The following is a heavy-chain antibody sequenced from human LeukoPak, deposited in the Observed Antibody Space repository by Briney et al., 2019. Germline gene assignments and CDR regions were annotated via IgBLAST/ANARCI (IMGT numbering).Heavy chain of an antibody. J-gene: IGHJ4*02. D-gene: IGHD5-18*01. CDR3: ARDPEDSPMAFDY. V-gene: IGHV1-46*01. CDR1: GYTFTSYY. CDR2: INPSGGST. Sequence: ASVKVSCKESGYTFTSYYMHWVRQAPRQGLEWLGIINPSGGSTSYAQKFQGRVTMTMDTSTSTVYMELSSLRSEDTAVYYCARDPEDSPMAFDYWGQGTLVTVSS.